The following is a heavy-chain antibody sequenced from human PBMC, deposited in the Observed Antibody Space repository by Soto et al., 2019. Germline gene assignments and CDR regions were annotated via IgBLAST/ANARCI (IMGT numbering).Heavy chain of an antibody. CDR3: ARYTAMVRGGVY. J-gene: IGHJ4*02. V-gene: IGHV4-31*03. CDR1: GGSISSGGYY. Sequence: SETLSLTCTVSGGSISSGGYYWSWIRQHPGKGLEWIGYIYYSGSTYYNPSLKSRVTISVDTSKNQCSLKLSSVTAADTAVYYCARYTAMVRGGVYWGQGTLVTVSS. D-gene: IGHD5-18*01. CDR2: IYYSGST.